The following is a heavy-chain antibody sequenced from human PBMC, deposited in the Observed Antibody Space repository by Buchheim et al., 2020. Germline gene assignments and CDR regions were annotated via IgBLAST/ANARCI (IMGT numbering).Heavy chain of an antibody. V-gene: IGHV3-7*01. D-gene: IGHD3-3*01. CDR3: ARRAVRFLDYGMDV. CDR2: IKQDGSEK. Sequence: VQLVESGGGLVKPGGSLRLSCAASGFTFSDYYMSWVRQAPGKGLEWVANIKQDGSEKYYVDSVKGRFTISRDNAKNSLYLQMNSLRAEDTAVYYCARRAVRFLDYGMDVWGQGTT. J-gene: IGHJ6*02. CDR1: GFTFSDYY.